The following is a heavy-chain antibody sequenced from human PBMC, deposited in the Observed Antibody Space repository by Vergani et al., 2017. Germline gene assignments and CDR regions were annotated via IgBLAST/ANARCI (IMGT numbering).Heavy chain of an antibody. V-gene: IGHV1-69*01. CDR3: ARDRGRDVYNVFLGFYDY. CDR2: IILIFGTA. Sequence: QVQLVQSGAEVKKPGSSVKVSCKASGGTFSSYAISWVRQAPGQGLEWMGGIILIFGTANYAQKFQGRVTITADESTSTAYMELSRLRSEDTAVYYCARDRGRDVYNVFLGFYDYWGQGTLVTVSS. D-gene: IGHD5-24*01. CDR1: GGTFSSYA. J-gene: IGHJ4*02.